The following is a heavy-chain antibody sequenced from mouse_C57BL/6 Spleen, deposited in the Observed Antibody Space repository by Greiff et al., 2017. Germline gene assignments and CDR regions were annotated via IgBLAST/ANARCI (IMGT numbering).Heavy chain of an antibody. J-gene: IGHJ2*01. CDR2: IYPGDGDT. Sequence: QVQLKESGAELVKPGASVKISCKASGYAFSSYWMNWVKQRPGKGLEWIGQIYPGDGDTNYNGKFKGKATLTADKSSSTAYMQLSSLTSEDSAVYFCARIPVYYGSSYLDYWGQGTTLTVSS. CDR1: GYAFSSYW. CDR3: ARIPVYYGSSYLDY. V-gene: IGHV1-80*01. D-gene: IGHD1-1*01.